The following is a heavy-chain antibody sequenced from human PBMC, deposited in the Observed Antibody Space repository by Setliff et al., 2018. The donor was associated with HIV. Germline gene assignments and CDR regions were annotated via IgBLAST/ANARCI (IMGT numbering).Heavy chain of an antibody. D-gene: IGHD3-22*01. J-gene: IGHJ4*02. Sequence: PSETLSLTCTVSAGSIRSSTYYWAWIRQPPGKGLEWIGTIYYSGSTYYNPSLKSRATISVDMSKNQFSLNLSSVTAADTAVYYCARTQQTYYYDSSGYYFDYWGQGTLVTVSS. V-gene: IGHV4-39*01. CDR3: ARTQQTYYYDSSGYYFDY. CDR1: AGSIRSSTYY. CDR2: IYYSGST.